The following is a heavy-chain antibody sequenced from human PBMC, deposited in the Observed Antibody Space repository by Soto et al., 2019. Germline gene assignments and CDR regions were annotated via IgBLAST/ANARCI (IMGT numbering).Heavy chain of an antibody. Sequence: GASVEVSCKASGYSVTSYDINWVRQATGQGLEWMGWMNPNSGNTGYAQKFQGRVTMTRNTSISTAYMELSSLRSEDTAVYYCAKRIVVPAKKQWLVRLRGVAFDIWGQGTMVTVSS. CDR1: GYSVTSYD. D-gene: IGHD6-19*01. CDR3: AKRIVVPAKKQWLVRLRGVAFDI. CDR2: MNPNSGNT. J-gene: IGHJ3*02. V-gene: IGHV1-8*01.